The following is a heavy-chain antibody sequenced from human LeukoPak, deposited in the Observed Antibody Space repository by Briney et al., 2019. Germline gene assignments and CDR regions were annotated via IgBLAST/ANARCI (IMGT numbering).Heavy chain of an antibody. CDR1: GASFSGYY. Sequence: SETLSLTCAVYGASFSGYYWSWLRQPPGKGLEWIGEINHSGSTNYNPSLKSRVTISVDTSKNQFSLKLSSVTAADTAVFYCARHYYYGSGSYHWFDPWGQGTLVTVSS. V-gene: IGHV4-34*01. CDR3: ARHYYYGSGSYHWFDP. D-gene: IGHD3-10*01. J-gene: IGHJ5*02. CDR2: INHSGST.